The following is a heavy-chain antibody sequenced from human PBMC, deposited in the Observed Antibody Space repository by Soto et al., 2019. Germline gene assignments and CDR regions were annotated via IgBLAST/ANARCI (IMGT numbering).Heavy chain of an antibody. CDR3: GTSSRKDYHFAMDV. CDR2: IYSGGST. V-gene: IGHV3-53*01. J-gene: IGHJ6*02. D-gene: IGHD6-6*01. Sequence: GSLRLSCAASGFSVSSSDMSWVRQVPGEGLEWVSVIYSGGSTHDADYVKGRFSVSRDTSKNTVDLQMNSLRVDDTAVYYCGTSSRKDYHFAMDVWGQGTAVTVSS. CDR1: GFSVSSSD.